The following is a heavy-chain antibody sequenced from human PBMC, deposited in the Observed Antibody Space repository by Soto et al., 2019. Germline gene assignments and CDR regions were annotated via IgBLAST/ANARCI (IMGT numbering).Heavy chain of an antibody. D-gene: IGHD5-18*01. CDR3: ARVTAWIDY. V-gene: IGHV4-30-2*01. CDR1: GGSISSGGYS. J-gene: IGHJ4*02. CDR2: IYHSGST. Sequence: QLQLQESGSGLVKPSQTLSLTCAVSGGSISSGGYSWSWIRQPPGKGLEWIGYIYHSGSTYYNPSLQSRLTMSVDRSKNQFALKLSSVTAADTAVYYWARVTAWIDYWGQGTLVTVSS.